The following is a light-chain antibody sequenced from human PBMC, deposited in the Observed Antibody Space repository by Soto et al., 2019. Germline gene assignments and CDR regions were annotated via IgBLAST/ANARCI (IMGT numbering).Light chain of an antibody. Sequence: EVVLTQSPGTLSLSPGERATLSCRASQSVSNNYLAWYQQKRGKSPKLLVFGSTDRATGIPDRFSGSGSGTAFTLTISRLEPEDFAVYYCQQYGSAPPYTFGQGTKLEIK. J-gene: IGKJ2*01. V-gene: IGKV3-20*01. CDR1: QSVSNNY. CDR2: GST. CDR3: QQYGSAPPYT.